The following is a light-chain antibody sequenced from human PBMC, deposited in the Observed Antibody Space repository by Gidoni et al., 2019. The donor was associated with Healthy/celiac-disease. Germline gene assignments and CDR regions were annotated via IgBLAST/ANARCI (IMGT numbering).Light chain of an antibody. CDR1: QSVSSY. CDR3: QQRSNWPQIT. CDR2: DAS. Sequence: PGERATLSCRASQSVSSYLAWYQQKPGQAPRLLIYDASNRATGIPARFSGSGSGTVFTLTISSLEPEDFAVYYCQQRSNWPQITFGQGTRLEIK. J-gene: IGKJ5*01. V-gene: IGKV3-11*01.